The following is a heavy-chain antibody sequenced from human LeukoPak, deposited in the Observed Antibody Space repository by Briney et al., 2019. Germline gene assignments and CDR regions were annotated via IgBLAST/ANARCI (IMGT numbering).Heavy chain of an antibody. V-gene: IGHV5-51*01. CDR1: GYSFTSYW. J-gene: IGHJ6*03. D-gene: IGHD6-13*01. CDR3: ARHRQLRGYYYYYMDV. Sequence: GESLKISCKGSGYSFTSYWIGWVRQMPGKGLEWMGIIYPGDSDTRYSPSFQGQVTISADKSISTAYLQWSSLKASDTAMYYCARHRQLRGYYYYYMDVWGKGTTVTVSS. CDR2: IYPGDSDT.